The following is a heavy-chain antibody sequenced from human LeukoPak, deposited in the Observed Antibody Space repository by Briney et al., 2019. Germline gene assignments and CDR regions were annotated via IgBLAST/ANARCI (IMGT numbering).Heavy chain of an antibody. CDR2: IYPGDSDT. V-gene: IGHV5-51*01. CDR3: AITGYSSSWFWFDP. D-gene: IGHD6-13*01. Sequence: GESLKISCKGSGYRFSTYWIGWVRQMPGKGLEWMGIIYPGDSDTRYSPSFQGQVTISADKSISTAYLQWSSLKASDTAMYYCAITGYSSSWFWFDPWGQGTLVTVSS. J-gene: IGHJ5*02. CDR1: GYRFSTYW.